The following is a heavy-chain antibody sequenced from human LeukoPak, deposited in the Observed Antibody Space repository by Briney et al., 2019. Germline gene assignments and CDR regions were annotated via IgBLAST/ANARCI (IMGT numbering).Heavy chain of an antibody. V-gene: IGHV1-18*01. D-gene: IGHD3-16*01. Sequence: ASVKVSCNASGYTFTSYVISWVRQAPGQGLEWMGWISDYNGNTNYAQKLQGRVTMTTDRSTSTAYMELRSLRSDDTAVYYCARDERRFMIMFGGALDFWGQGTLVTVSS. J-gene: IGHJ4*02. CDR2: ISDYNGNT. CDR3: ARDERRFMIMFGGALDF. CDR1: GYTFTSYV.